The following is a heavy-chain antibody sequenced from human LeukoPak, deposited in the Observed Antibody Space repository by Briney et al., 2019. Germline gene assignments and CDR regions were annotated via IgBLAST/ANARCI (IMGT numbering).Heavy chain of an antibody. V-gene: IGHV4-59*01. CDR1: GGSISSYY. CDR3: ARGGDGYKSYGPGDAFDI. CDR2: IYYSGST. J-gene: IGHJ3*02. Sequence: TSETLSLTCTVSGGSISSYYWSWIRQPPGKGLEWIGYIYYSGSTNYNPSLKSRVTISVDTSKNQFSLKLSSVTAADTAVYYCARGGDGYKSYGPGDAFDIWGQGTMVTVSS. D-gene: IGHD5-24*01.